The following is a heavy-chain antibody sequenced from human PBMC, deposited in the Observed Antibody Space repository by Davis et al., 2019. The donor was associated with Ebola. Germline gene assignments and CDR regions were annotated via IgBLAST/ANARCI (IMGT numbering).Heavy chain of an antibody. Sequence: GGSLRLSCAASGFTFSRYWMSWVRQAPGKGLEWVANIKTDGTEGYYADSVKGRFTISRDNAKNSLCLQMNSLRDEDTAMYYCARGYSYGNYYYYGMDVWGQGTTVTVSS. CDR1: GFTFSRYW. D-gene: IGHD5-18*01. CDR2: IKTDGTEG. CDR3: ARGYSYGNYYYYGMDV. V-gene: IGHV3-7*01. J-gene: IGHJ6*02.